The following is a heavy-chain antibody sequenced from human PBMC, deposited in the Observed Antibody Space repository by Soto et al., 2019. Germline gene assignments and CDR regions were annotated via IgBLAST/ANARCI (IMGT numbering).Heavy chain of an antibody. CDR2: IYYSGST. CDR1: GAAINSNY. CDR3: ARTPDSSGYYPYWFDP. Sequence: AVTLSLTCTITGAAINSNYCSWIWQPPGKGLEWIWYIYYSGSTNYNPSLKSRVTISVDTSKNQFSLKLSSVTAADTAVYYCARTPDSSGYYPYWFDPWGQGTLVTVS. J-gene: IGHJ5*02. V-gene: IGHV4-59*01. D-gene: IGHD3-22*01.